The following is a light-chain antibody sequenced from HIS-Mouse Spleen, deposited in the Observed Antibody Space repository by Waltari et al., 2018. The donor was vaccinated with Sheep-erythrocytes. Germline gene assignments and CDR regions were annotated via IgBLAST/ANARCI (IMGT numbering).Light chain of an antibody. CDR3: SSYAGSNNLV. CDR2: EVS. Sequence: QSALTQPPSASGSPGQSVAISCTGPSSDVGGSNHVPWYQQHPGKAPKLMIYEVSKRPSGVPDRFSGSKSGNTASLTVSGLQAEDEADYYCSSYAGSNNLVFGGGTKLTVL. J-gene: IGLJ3*02. CDR1: SSDVGGSNH. V-gene: IGLV2-8*01.